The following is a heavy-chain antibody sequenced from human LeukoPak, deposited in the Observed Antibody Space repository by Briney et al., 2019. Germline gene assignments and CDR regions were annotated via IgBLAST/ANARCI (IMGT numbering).Heavy chain of an antibody. V-gene: IGHV5-51*01. J-gene: IGHJ4*02. D-gene: IGHD1-26*01. Sequence: GESLKISCKGSGYSFTSYWIGWVRQMPGKGLEWMGIIYPGDSDTRYSPSFQGQVTISADKSISTAYLQWSSLKASDTAMYYCARQIRTNPIVGATEGRNDLFDYWGQGTLVTVSS. CDR2: IYPGDSDT. CDR3: ARQIRTNPIVGATEGRNDLFDY. CDR1: GYSFTSYW.